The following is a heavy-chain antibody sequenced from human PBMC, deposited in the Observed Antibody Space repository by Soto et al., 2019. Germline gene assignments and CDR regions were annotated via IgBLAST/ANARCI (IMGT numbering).Heavy chain of an antibody. J-gene: IGHJ4*02. D-gene: IGHD2-15*01. V-gene: IGHV4-34*01. CDR1: GGSFSGNY. CDR3: ARGHLPGGNTFYYDY. Sequence: QVQLQQWGAGLLKPSETLSLTCTVYGGSFSGNYWSWIRQPPGMGLEWIGEISHSGSTNYNPSLNSRVTISVDTSKNQFSLKLSSVTAAETAMYYCARGHLPGGNTFYYDYWGQGTLVTVSS. CDR2: ISHSGST.